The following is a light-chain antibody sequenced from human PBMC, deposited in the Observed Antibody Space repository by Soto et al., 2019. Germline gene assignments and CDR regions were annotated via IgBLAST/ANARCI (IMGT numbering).Light chain of an antibody. CDR3: SSYTSSSTLG. V-gene: IGLV2-14*01. Sequence: QSALTQPASVSGSPGQSITISCTGTSSDVGGYNYVSWYQQHPGKAPKLMIYEVSNRPSGVSNRFSGSKSGNTASLTIPGLQAEDEADYYCSSYTSSSTLGFGTGTKVT. CDR1: SSDVGGYNY. CDR2: EVS. J-gene: IGLJ1*01.